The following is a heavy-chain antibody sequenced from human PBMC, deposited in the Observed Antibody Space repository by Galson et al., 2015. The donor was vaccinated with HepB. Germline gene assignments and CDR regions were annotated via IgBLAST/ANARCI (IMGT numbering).Heavy chain of an antibody. J-gene: IGHJ4*02. CDR3: ATGGYSYGFFDY. D-gene: IGHD5-18*01. CDR2: ISYSGST. V-gene: IGHV4-59*01. Sequence: QVQLQESGPGLVKPSETLSLTCTVSGVSISNYYWSWVRQPPGKGLEWIGYISYSGSTNYNPSLKIRVTISADTAKNQLSPKLGSVSAAATAVYYCATGGYSYGFFDYWGQGTLVTVSS. CDR1: GVSISNYY.